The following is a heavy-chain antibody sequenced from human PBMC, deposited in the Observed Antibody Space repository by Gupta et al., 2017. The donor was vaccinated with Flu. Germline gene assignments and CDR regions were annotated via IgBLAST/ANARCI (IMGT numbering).Heavy chain of an antibody. CDR3: AREGASYRPPWSRYLEL. J-gene: IGHJ2*01. Sequence: VRQAPGQVLEWMGWTSSYNGETDHAQKFQGRVTMTNDTYTNTAYMELRRLGYDDTVGYYCAREGASYRPPWSRYLELWGRGTRVTVSS. V-gene: IGHV1-18*01. CDR2: TSSYNGET. D-gene: IGHD1-26*01.